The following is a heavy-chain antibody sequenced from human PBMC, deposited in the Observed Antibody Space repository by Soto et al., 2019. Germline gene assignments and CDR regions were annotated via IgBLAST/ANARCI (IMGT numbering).Heavy chain of an antibody. Sequence: GESLKISCSASGFTFSSYAMHWVRQAPGKGLEYVSAISSNGGSTYYADSVKGRFTISRDNSKNTLYLQMSSLRAEDTAVYYCVKEGYYYDSSGYYYGWFDPWGQEPWSPSPQ. CDR1: GFTFSSYA. V-gene: IGHV3-64D*06. J-gene: IGHJ5*02. CDR3: VKEGYYYDSSGYYYGWFDP. D-gene: IGHD3-22*01. CDR2: ISSNGGST.